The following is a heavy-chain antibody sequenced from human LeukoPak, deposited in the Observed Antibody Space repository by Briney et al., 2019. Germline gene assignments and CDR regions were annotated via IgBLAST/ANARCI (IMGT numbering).Heavy chain of an antibody. V-gene: IGHV1-8*01. CDR2: MNPNNGNT. Sequence: ASVKVSCKASGYTFTSYDVNWVRQATGQGLEWMGWMNPNNGNTNYAEKFQGRVTMTTDTSTSTAYMEVRSLRSDDTAVYYCAKDLRTFTIFAMAKAGGAFDIWGQGTMVTVSS. D-gene: IGHD3-3*01. CDR1: GYTFTSYD. CDR3: AKDLRTFTIFAMAKAGGAFDI. J-gene: IGHJ3*02.